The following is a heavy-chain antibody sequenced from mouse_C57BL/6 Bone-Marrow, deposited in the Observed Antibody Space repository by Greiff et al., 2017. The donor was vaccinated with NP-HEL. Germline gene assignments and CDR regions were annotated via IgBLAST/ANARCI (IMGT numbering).Heavy chain of an antibody. CDR1: GYSITSGYY. J-gene: IGHJ4*01. D-gene: IGHD1-1*01. CDR3: ARVNYGSSPYAMDY. V-gene: IGHV3-6*01. CDR2: ISYDGSN. Sequence: VQLQQSGPGLVKPSQSLSLTCSVTGYSITSGYYWNWIRQFPGNKLEWMGYISYDGSNNYNPSLKNRISITRDTSKNQFFLKLNSVTTEDTATYYCARVNYGSSPYAMDYWGQGTSVTVSS.